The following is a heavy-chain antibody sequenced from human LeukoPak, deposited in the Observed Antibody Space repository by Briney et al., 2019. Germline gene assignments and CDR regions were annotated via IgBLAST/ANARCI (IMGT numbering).Heavy chain of an antibody. J-gene: IGHJ3*02. Sequence: PSETLSLTCTVSGASISSDYWTWIRQPPGKGLEWIGNFFYSGSTNYNPSLKSRVTISVDTSKNQFSLKLSSVTAADTAVYYCAGQQWLAGAFDIWGQGTMVTVSS. D-gene: IGHD6-19*01. V-gene: IGHV4-59*01. CDR1: GASISSDY. CDR2: FFYSGST. CDR3: AGQQWLAGAFDI.